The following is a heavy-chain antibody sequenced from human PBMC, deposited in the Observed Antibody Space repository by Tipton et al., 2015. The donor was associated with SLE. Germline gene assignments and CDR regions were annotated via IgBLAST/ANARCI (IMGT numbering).Heavy chain of an antibody. CDR1: GDSISSYY. CDR2: IYYSGST. J-gene: IGHJ4*02. D-gene: IGHD5-24*01. V-gene: IGHV4-59*01. Sequence: TLSLTCTVSGDSISSYYWSWIRQPPGKGLEWIGYIYYSGSTNYNPSLKSRVTISVDTSKNQFSLKLSSVTAADTAVYYCAREGEMATTFDYWGQGTLVTVSS. CDR3: AREGEMATTFDY.